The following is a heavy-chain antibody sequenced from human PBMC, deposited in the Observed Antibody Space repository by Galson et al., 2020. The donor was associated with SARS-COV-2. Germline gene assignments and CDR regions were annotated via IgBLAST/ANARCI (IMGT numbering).Heavy chain of an antibody. CDR1: GGSISSGGYY. V-gene: IGHV4-31*03. Sequence: TLSLTCTVSGGSISSGGYYWSWIRQHPGKGLEWIGYIYYSGSTYYNPSLKSRVTISVDTSKNQFSLKLSSVTAADTAAYYCARAVRGVIIKGFDWFDPWGQGTLVTVSS. J-gene: IGHJ5*02. CDR3: ARAVRGVIIKGFDWFDP. D-gene: IGHD3-10*01. CDR2: IYYSGST.